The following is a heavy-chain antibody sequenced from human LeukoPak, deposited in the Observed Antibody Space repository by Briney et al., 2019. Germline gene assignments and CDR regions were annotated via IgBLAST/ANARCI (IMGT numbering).Heavy chain of an antibody. CDR3: ARETSRIGGSMASFDY. CDR1: GFTFSGYN. Sequence: GGSLRLSCAASGFTFSGYNMNWVRQAPGKGLEWVSSITSTGTYTFYADSVKGRFTISRDNSKNTLYLQMNSLRAEDTAVYYCARETSRIGGSMASFDYWGQGTLVTVSS. D-gene: IGHD1-26*01. J-gene: IGHJ4*02. CDR2: ITSTGTYT. V-gene: IGHV3-21*04.